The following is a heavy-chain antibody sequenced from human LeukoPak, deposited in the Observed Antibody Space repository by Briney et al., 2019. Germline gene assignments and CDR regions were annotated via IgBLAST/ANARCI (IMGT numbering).Heavy chain of an antibody. Sequence: GGSLRLSCAASGLTFTKYAMTWVRQAPGEGLEWVSTITNSGGNTYYADSVKGRFTTSRDNSKNTLYLQMDSLRAEDTATYYCAQNGGASNWYFFDFWGQETLVTVSS. CDR1: GLTFTKYA. J-gene: IGHJ4*02. V-gene: IGHV3-23*01. CDR3: AQNGGASNWYFFDF. CDR2: ITNSGGNT. D-gene: IGHD6-13*01.